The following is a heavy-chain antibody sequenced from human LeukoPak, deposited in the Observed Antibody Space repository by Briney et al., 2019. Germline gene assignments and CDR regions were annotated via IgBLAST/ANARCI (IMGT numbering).Heavy chain of an antibody. J-gene: IGHJ4*02. CDR1: GYTYSNYG. V-gene: IGHV1-18*01. CDR3: ARVGFYKYYFDY. D-gene: IGHD3-10*01. Sequence: ASVKVSCKASGYTYSNYGISWVRQAPGQGLEWLGWISGYNGKTDSPQKFQGRVSMTTDTSTNTAYLILTSLRFDDTAVYFCARVGFYKYYFDYWGQGTLVTVSS. CDR2: ISGYNGKT.